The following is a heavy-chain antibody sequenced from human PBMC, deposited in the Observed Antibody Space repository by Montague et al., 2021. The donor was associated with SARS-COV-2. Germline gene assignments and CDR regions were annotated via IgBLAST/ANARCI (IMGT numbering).Heavy chain of an antibody. CDR2: IYTSGST. CDR1: GGSISSGSYY. V-gene: IGHV4-61*02. D-gene: IGHD1-26*01. J-gene: IGHJ6*02. CDR3: ARESGSPTYYYYYGMDV. Sequence: TLSLTCTVSGGSISSGSYYWSWIRQPAGKGLEWIGRIYTSGSTNYNPSLKSRVTISVDTSKNQFSLKLSSVTAADTAVCYCARESGSPTYYYYYGMDVWGQGTTVTVSS.